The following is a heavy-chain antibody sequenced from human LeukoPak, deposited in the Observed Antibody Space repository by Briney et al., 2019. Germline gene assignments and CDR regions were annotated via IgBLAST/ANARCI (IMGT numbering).Heavy chain of an antibody. J-gene: IGHJ4*02. CDR2: IYTSGST. D-gene: IGHD6-6*01. V-gene: IGHV4-4*07. CDR1: GGSINYYY. CDR3: ARGSIAARQIYYFDY. Sequence: SETLSLTCTVSGGSINYYYWSWIRQPAGKGLEWIGRIYTSGSTNYNPSLKSRVTMSVDTSKNQFSLKLSSVTAADTAVYYCARGSIAARQIYYFDYWGQGTLVTVSS.